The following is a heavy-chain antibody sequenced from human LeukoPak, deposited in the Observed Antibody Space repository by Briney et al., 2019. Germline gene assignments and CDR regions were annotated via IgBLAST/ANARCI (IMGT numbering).Heavy chain of an antibody. CDR1: GFTVSSNY. CDR3: AREAYCSGGSCYEAFDY. V-gene: IGHV3-53*01. Sequence: GGSLRLSCAASGFTVSSNYMSWVRQAPGKGLEWVSVIYSGGSTYYADSVKGRFTISRDNSKNTLYLQMNSLRAEDTAVYYCAREAYCSGGSCYEAFDYWGQGTLVTVSS. D-gene: IGHD2-15*01. J-gene: IGHJ4*02. CDR2: IYSGGST.